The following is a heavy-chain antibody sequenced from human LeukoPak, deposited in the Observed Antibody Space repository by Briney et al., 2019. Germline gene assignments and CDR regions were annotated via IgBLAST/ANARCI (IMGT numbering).Heavy chain of an antibody. CDR2: RYTDDSET. CDR3: ARHSGNYFDY. CDR1: GYSFSSYW. J-gene: IGHJ4*02. Sequence: LMISSKGSGYSFSSYWIGCVRQMPGKGQEWMGIRYTDDSETRYRPYLQGQVTISADKAISTAYLQWSSLKASDTAIYYCARHSGNYFDYWGQGTLVTVSS. D-gene: IGHD1-26*01. V-gene: IGHV5-51*01.